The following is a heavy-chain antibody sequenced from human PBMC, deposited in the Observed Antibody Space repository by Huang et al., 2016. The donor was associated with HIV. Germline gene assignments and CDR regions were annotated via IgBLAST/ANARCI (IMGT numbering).Heavy chain of an antibody. J-gene: IGHJ3*02. D-gene: IGHD3-22*01. Sequence: QIQLMQSGPELKQPGASVKVSCKASGYTFTSYGITWVRQAPGQGPEWMGWISASSGDTEYAKKFQGRVTLTTDTSTNRAYMELRSLRSDDTAKYYCARDPKYHRIGYYRQRRGIDIWGQGTMVSVSS. CDR3: ARDPKYHRIGYYRQRRGIDI. V-gene: IGHV1-18*01. CDR2: ISASSGDT. CDR1: GYTFTSYG.